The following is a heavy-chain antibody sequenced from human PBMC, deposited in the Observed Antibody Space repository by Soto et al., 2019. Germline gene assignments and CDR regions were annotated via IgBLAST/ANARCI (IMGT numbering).Heavy chain of an antibody. D-gene: IGHD2-21*02. CDR2: INAGNGNT. Sequence: QVQLVQSGAEVKKPGASVKVSCKTSGYTITNYALHWVRQAPGQRLEWMGWINAGNGNTKYSQKFQGRVTITRDTXXSXAXTELSSLRSEDTAVYYCARAGLFCGGDCYSYWYFDLWGRGTLVTVSS. J-gene: IGHJ2*01. CDR3: ARAGLFCGGDCYSYWYFDL. V-gene: IGHV1-3*01. CDR1: GYTITNYA.